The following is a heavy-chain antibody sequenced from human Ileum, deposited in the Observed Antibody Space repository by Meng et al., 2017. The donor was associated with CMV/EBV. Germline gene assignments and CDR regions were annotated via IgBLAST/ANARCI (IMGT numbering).Heavy chain of an antibody. CDR3: ASPPVYDSSGYSFDY. J-gene: IGHJ4*02. V-gene: IGHV4-39*01. CDR2: IYYSGST. CDR1: GGSISSSSYY. D-gene: IGHD3-22*01. Sequence: SETLSLTCTVSGGSISSSSYYWGWIRQPPGKGLEWIGSIYYSGSTYYNPSLKSRVTISVDTSKNQFSLKLSSVTAADTVVYYCASPPVYDSSGYSFDYWGQGTLVTVSS.